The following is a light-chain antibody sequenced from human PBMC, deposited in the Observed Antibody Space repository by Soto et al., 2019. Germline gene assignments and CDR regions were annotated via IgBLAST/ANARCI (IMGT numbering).Light chain of an antibody. V-gene: IGLV2-11*01. CDR2: AVS. J-gene: IGLJ1*01. Sequence: QSVLTQPRSVSGSPGQSVTISCTGTSSPVGGYHYVSWYQQFPGKAPKLMIYAVSQRPSGAPDRFSGSESGNTASLTISGLQADDEADYYCCSYAGRYTYVFGSGTKVTVL. CDR3: CSYAGRYTYV. CDR1: SSPVGGYHY.